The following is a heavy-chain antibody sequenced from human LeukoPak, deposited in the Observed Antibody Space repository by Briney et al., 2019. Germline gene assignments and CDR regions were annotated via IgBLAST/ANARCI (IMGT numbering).Heavy chain of an antibody. CDR2: IYPGDSDT. CDR3: ARPPYYYDSSGYYYELFDY. Sequence: GESLKISCQGSGYSFTSYWIGWVRQMPGEGLEWMGIIYPGDSDTRYSPSFQGQVTISADKSISTAYLQWSSLKASDTAMYYCARPPYYYDSSGYYYELFDYWGQGTLVTVSS. D-gene: IGHD3-22*01. J-gene: IGHJ4*02. CDR1: GYSFTSYW. V-gene: IGHV5-51*01.